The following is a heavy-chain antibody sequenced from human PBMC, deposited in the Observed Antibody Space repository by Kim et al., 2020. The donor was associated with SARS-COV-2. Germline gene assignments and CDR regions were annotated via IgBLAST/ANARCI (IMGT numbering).Heavy chain of an antibody. CDR3: ARQITMVRGVIIAHHYYYYYGMDV. D-gene: IGHD3-10*01. Sequence: SETLSLTCAVYGGSFSGYYWSWIRQPPGKGLEWIGEINHSGSTNYNPSLKSRVTISVDTSKNQFSLKLSSVTAADTAVYYCARQITMVRGVIIAHHYYYYYGMDVWGQGTTVTVSS. V-gene: IGHV4-34*01. CDR1: GGSFSGYY. CDR2: INHSGST. J-gene: IGHJ6*02.